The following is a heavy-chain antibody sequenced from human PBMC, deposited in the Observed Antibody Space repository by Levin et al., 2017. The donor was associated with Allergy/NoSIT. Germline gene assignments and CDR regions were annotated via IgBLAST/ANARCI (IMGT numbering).Heavy chain of an antibody. D-gene: IGHD3-10*01. V-gene: IGHV3-74*01. J-gene: IGHJ4*02. CDR1: GFTFSSYW. CDR3: ASGEYYYGSGSYFEGIDY. Sequence: GGSLRLSCAASGFTFSSYWMHWVRQAPGEGLVWVSRINSDGSSTSYADSVKGRFTISRDTATNTLYLQVNSLRAEDTAVYYCASGEYYYGSGSYFEGIDYWGQGTLVTVSS. CDR2: INSDGSST.